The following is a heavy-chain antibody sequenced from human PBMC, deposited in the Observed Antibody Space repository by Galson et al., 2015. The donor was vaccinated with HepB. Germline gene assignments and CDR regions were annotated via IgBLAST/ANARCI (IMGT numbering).Heavy chain of an antibody. CDR1: GFSFTSHS. CDR3: ARNPASYDYYNMDV. Sequence: SLRLSCAVSGFSFTSHSMNWVRQAPGKGLEWVSYISSGGTKYYADPVKGRFTISRDNAKKSMYLHMSSLRAEDTAIYYCARNPASYDYYNMDVWGQGTTVTVSS. J-gene: IGHJ6*02. CDR2: ISSGGTK. V-gene: IGHV3-48*01. D-gene: IGHD6-25*01.